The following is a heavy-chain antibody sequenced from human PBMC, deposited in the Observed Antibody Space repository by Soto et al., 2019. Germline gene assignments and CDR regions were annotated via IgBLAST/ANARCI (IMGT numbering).Heavy chain of an antibody. CDR2: IKQDGSEK. J-gene: IGHJ4*02. Sequence: EVQLVESGGGLVQPGGSLRLSCAASGFTFSNYWMSWVRQAPGKGLEWVANIKQDGSEKNYVDSVKGRFTISRDNAKNSLYLQMNSLRAEDTAVYYCAKEGDGVAYFPCDYWGQGILVTVSS. V-gene: IGHV3-7*05. CDR1: GFTFSNYW. CDR3: AKEGDGVAYFPCDY. D-gene: IGHD2-21*01.